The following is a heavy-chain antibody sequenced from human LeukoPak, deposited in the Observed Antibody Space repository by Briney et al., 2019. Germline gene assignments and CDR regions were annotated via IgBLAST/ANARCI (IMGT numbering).Heavy chain of an antibody. J-gene: IGHJ4*02. CDR1: GFTFSSYS. D-gene: IGHD4-11*01. CDR3: AKDPLTTVTMVDY. Sequence: GGSLRLSCAASGFTFSSYSMNWVRQAPGKGLEWVSSISSSSSYIYYADSVKGRFTISRDNAKNSLYLQMNSLRAEDTALYYCAKDPLTTVTMVDYWGQGTLVTISS. V-gene: IGHV3-21*04. CDR2: ISSSSSYI.